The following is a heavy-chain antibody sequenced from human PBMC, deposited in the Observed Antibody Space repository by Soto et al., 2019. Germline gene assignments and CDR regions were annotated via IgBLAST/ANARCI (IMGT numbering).Heavy chain of an antibody. CDR3: AKGEVRGIIPSYFDY. CDR2: IGGGNDDT. Sequence: GGSLRLSCAASGFTFSIYAMSWVRQAPGKGLEWVSGIGGGNDDTYYADSVKGRFTISRDNSKSTLSLQMNGLRAEDTAVYYCAKGEVRGIIPSYFDYWGLGTVGTVSP. D-gene: IGHD3-10*01. CDR1: GFTFSIYA. V-gene: IGHV3-23*01. J-gene: IGHJ4*02.